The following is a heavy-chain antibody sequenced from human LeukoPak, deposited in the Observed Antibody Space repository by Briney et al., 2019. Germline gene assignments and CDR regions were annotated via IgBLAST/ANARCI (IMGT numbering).Heavy chain of an antibody. J-gene: IGHJ5*02. CDR1: GGSISSSSYY. Sequence: PSETLSLTCTVSGGSISSSSYYWGWIRQPPGKGLEWIGSIYYSGSTYYNPSLKSRVTISVDTSKNQFSLKLSSVTAADTAVYYCARSLFRGFWFDPWGQGTLVTVSS. CDR2: IYYSGST. D-gene: IGHD2-21*01. V-gene: IGHV4-39*01. CDR3: ARSLFRGFWFDP.